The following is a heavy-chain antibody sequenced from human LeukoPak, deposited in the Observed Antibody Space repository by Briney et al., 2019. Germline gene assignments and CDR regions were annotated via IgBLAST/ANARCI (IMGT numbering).Heavy chain of an antibody. V-gene: IGHV3-7*01. J-gene: IGHJ6*03. Sequence: GGSLGLSCTASGFTFSGYWMTWVRQAPGKGLEWVANIKQDGSEKHYVDSVRGRFTISRENAKNSLYLQMNSLRAEDTAVYYCARDFYYYIDVWGKGTTVTVSS. CDR2: IKQDGSEK. CDR3: ARDFYYYIDV. CDR1: GFTFSGYW.